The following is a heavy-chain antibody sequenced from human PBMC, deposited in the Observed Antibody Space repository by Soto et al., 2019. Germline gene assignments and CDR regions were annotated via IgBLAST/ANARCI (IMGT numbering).Heavy chain of an antibody. Sequence: SETLSLTCAVYGGSSSGYYWSWIRQPPGKGLEWIGEINHSGSTNYNPSLKSRVTISVDTSKNQFSLKLSSVTAADTAVYYCATYRKFFQIWGQGTKVTVSS. CDR3: ATYRKFFQI. J-gene: IGHJ3*02. CDR2: INHSGST. V-gene: IGHV4-34*01. CDR1: GGSSSGYY.